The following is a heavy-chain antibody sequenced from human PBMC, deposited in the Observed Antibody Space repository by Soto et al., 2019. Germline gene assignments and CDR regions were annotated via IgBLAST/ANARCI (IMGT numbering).Heavy chain of an antibody. V-gene: IGHV1-69*08. J-gene: IGHJ4*02. CDR1: GGTFSSYT. D-gene: IGHD6-19*01. CDR3: AIDGYRSGWRCHY. CDR2: IIPILGIA. Sequence: QVQLVQSGAEVKKPGSSVKVSCKASGGTFSSYTISWVRQAPGHGLEWMGRIIPILGIANYAQKFQGRVTITADKSTSKAYMELSSLGSEDTAVYYCAIDGYRSGWRCHYWGQGTLVTVSS.